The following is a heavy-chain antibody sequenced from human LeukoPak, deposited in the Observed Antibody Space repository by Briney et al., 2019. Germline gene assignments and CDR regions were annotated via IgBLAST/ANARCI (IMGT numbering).Heavy chain of an antibody. CDR1: GYTFTSYG. Sequence: ASVTVSCKASGYTFTSYGISWVRQAPGQGLEWMGWISAYNGNTNYAQKLQGRVTMTTDTSTSTAYMELRSLRSDDTAVYYCARDSARVYYDSSGYYPNYFDYWGQGTLVTVSS. CDR3: ARDSARVYYDSSGYYPNYFDY. V-gene: IGHV1-18*01. J-gene: IGHJ4*02. CDR2: ISAYNGNT. D-gene: IGHD3-22*01.